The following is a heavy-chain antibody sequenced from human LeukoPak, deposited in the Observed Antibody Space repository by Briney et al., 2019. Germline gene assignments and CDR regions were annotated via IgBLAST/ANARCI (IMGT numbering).Heavy chain of an antibody. J-gene: IGHJ3*02. CDR3: ARGRSEGSGPDNAFDI. CDR2: IIPIFGTA. D-gene: IGHD3-10*01. V-gene: IGHV1-69*01. Sequence: GSSVKISCKASGGTFSSYAISWVRQAPGQGLEWMGGIIPIFGTANYAQKFQGRVTITEDESTSRAYMGLSSLRSEDTAVYYCARGRSEGSGPDNAFDIWGQGTMVTVSS. CDR1: GGTFSSYA.